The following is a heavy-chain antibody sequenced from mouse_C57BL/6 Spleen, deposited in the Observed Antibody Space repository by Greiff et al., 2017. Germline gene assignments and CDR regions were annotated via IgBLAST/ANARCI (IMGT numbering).Heavy chain of an antibody. CDR3: ARDDGLMDY. CDR2: ISYDGSN. Sequence: DVKLVESGPGLVKPSQSLSLTCSVTGYSITSGYYWNWIRQFPGNKLEWMGYISYDGSNNYNPSLKNRISITRDTSKNQFFLKLNSVTTEDTATYYCARDDGLMDYWGQGTSVTVSS. J-gene: IGHJ4*01. V-gene: IGHV3-6*01. CDR1: GYSITSGYY. D-gene: IGHD2-3*01.